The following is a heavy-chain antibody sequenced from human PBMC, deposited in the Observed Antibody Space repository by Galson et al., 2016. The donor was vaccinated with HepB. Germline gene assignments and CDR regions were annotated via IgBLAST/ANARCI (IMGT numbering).Heavy chain of an antibody. CDR2: IYYSGGT. J-gene: IGHJ4*02. CDR3: AGYEVVSFDY. V-gene: IGHV4-31*03. CDR1: GGSISSRGYY. Sequence: LSLTCTVSGGSISSRGYYWSWIRQHPGKGLEWIGYIYYSGGTYYNPSLQSRLTISLDTSKNHFSLKLDSVTAADTAVYYCAGYEVVSFDYWGQGTLATVSS. D-gene: IGHD2-15*01.